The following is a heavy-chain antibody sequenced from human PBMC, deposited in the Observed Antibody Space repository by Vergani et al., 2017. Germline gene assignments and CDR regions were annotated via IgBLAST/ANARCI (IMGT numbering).Heavy chain of an antibody. CDR1: GYTLTELS. D-gene: IGHD3-22*01. J-gene: IGHJ6*02. V-gene: IGHV1-24*01. CDR3: ATGAVPYYYDSSTYGMDV. CDR2: FDTEGGET. Sequence: QVQLVQSGAEVKKPGASVKVSCKVSGYTLTELSMHWVRQAPGKGLEWMGGFDTEGGETIYAQKFQGRVTMTEDTSTDTAYMELSSLRSEDTAVYYCATGAVPYYYDSSTYGMDVWGQGTTVTVSS.